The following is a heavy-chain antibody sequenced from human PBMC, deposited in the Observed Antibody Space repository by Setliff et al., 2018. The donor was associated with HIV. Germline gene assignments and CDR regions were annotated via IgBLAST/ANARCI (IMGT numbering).Heavy chain of an antibody. CDR3: ARVGVKLLWFGELSRHFDY. V-gene: IGHV4-34*12. J-gene: IGHJ4*02. CDR1: DSGTYY. D-gene: IGHD3-10*01. CDR2: IIHSGST. Sequence: PSETLSLTCTVSDSGTYYWSWIRQPPGKGLEWIGEIIHSGSTNYNPSLKSRVTISVDTSKNQFSLNLTSVTAADTAVYYCARVGVKLLWFGELSRHFDYWGQGTLVTVSS.